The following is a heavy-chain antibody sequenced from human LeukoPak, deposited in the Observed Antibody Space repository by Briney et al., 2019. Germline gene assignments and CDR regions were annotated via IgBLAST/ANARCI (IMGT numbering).Heavy chain of an antibody. J-gene: IGHJ4*02. CDR3: AKGKVIAAGVFDY. Sequence: GASLRLSCAASGFTFSSYAMSWVRQAPGKGLEWVSAICGSGGSTYYADSVKGRFTISRDNSKKTLYLQMNSLRAEDTAVYYCAKGKVIAAGVFDYWGQGTLVTVSS. CDR2: ICGSGGST. V-gene: IGHV3-23*01. CDR1: GFTFSSYA. D-gene: IGHD6-13*01.